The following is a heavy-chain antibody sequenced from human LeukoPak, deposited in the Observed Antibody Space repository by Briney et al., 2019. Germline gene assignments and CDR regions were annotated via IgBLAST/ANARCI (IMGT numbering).Heavy chain of an antibody. Sequence: PGGSLRLSCAASGFTFSSYAMHWVRQAPGKGLEWVAVISYDGSNKYYADSVKGRFTISRDNSKNTLYLQMNSLRAEDTAVYYCARDRHILWWANFDYWGQGTLVTVSS. CDR2: ISYDGSNK. D-gene: IGHD2-21*01. J-gene: IGHJ4*02. CDR3: ARDRHILWWANFDY. V-gene: IGHV3-30*04. CDR1: GFTFSSYA.